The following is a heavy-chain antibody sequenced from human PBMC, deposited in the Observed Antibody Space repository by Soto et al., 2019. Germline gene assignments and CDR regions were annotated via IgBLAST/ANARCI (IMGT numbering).Heavy chain of an antibody. CDR1: GYTFTSYG. Sequence: SSEKVSFKASGYTFTSYGINWVRQAPGRGLEWMGWINPGNGNTKYSQQFQGRVIIDRDTSASTAYTELSSLRPEDTAVYYCARGGYFDSSNYLAYWGLGTLVTV. V-gene: IGHV1-3*01. CDR3: ARGGYFDSSNYLAY. D-gene: IGHD3-22*01. CDR2: INPGNGNT. J-gene: IGHJ4*02.